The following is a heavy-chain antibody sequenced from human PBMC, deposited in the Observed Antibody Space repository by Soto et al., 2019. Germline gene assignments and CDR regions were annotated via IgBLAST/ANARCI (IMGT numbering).Heavy chain of an antibody. V-gene: IGHV3-30-3*01. J-gene: IGHJ4*02. CDR3: ARGPLTGRLGY. CDR1: GFTFSSYA. D-gene: IGHD3-9*01. Sequence: QVQLVESGGGVVQPGRSLRLSCAASGFTFSSYAMHWVRQAPGKGLEWVAVISYDGSNKYYAGSVKGRFTISRDNSKNTLYLHMNSLRAADTAVYYCARGPLTGRLGYWGQGTLVTVSS. CDR2: ISYDGSNK.